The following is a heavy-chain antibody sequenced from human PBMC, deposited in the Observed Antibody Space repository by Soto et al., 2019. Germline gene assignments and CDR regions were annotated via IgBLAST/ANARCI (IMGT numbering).Heavy chain of an antibody. CDR2: IWYDGSNK. V-gene: IGHV3-33*01. CDR1: GFTFSSYG. CDR3: ARDNRPFYYYYYMDV. J-gene: IGHJ6*03. Sequence: QVQLVESGGGVVQPGRSLRLSCAAAGFTFSSYGMHWVRQAPGKGLEWVAVIWYDGSNKYYADSVKGRFTISRDNSKNTLYLQMNSLRAEDTAVYYCARDNRPFYYYYYMDVWGIGTTVTVSS.